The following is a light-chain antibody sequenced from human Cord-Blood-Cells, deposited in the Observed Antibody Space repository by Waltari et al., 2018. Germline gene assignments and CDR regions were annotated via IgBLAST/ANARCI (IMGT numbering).Light chain of an antibody. CDR3: QQYGSSPWT. Sequence: EIVLPQSPGTLSLSPGERATLSCRASQSVSSSYLAWYQQKPGQAPRLLIYGASSRATGIPDRFSDSGSGTDFTLTISRLEPEDFAVYYCQQYGSSPWTFGQGTKVEIK. V-gene: IGKV3-20*01. CDR2: GAS. CDR1: QSVSSSY. J-gene: IGKJ1*01.